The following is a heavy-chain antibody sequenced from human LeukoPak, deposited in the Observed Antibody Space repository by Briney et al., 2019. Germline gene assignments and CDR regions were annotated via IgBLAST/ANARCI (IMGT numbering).Heavy chain of an antibody. V-gene: IGHV4-34*01. Sequence: PSETLSLTCAVYGGSFSGYYWSWIRQPPGKGLEWIGEINHSGSTNYNPSLKSRVTISVDTSKNQFSLKLSSVTAADTAVYYCARGRHYYDSSGYYYDPDHAFDIWGQGTMVTVSS. J-gene: IGHJ3*02. CDR3: ARGRHYYDSSGYYYDPDHAFDI. D-gene: IGHD3-22*01. CDR2: INHSGST. CDR1: GGSFSGYY.